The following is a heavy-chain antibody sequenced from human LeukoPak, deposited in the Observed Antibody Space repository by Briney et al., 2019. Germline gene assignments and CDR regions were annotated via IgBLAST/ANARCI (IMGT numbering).Heavy chain of an antibody. CDR2: INQDGSLT. D-gene: IGHD6-19*01. V-gene: IGHV3-7*01. Sequence: GGSLRLSCAPSGLTFSSYWMNWVRQAPGKGLEWVANINQDGSLTYYMDSVKGRFTISRDNAKNSLYLQMNSLRGEDTAVYYCASGYAGGWSSFHYWGQGTLVTVSA. CDR1: GLTFSSYW. CDR3: ASGYAGGWSSFHY. J-gene: IGHJ4*02.